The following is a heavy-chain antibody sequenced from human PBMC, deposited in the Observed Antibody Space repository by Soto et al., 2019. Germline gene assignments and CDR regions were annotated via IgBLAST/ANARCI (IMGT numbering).Heavy chain of an antibody. V-gene: IGHV1-69*13. Sequence: SVKVSCKVTGDTHSSYAISWGRQAPGQGLEWMGGIIPIFGTANYAQKFQGRVTITADESTSTAYMELSSLRSEDTAVYYCARDQYGSHGMDVWGQGTTVTVSS. J-gene: IGHJ6*02. CDR1: GDTHSSYA. CDR2: IIPIFGTA. D-gene: IGHD2-2*01. CDR3: ARDQYGSHGMDV.